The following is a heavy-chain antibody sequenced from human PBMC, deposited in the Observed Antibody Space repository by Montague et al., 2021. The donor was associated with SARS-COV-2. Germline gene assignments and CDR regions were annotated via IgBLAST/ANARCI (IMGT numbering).Heavy chain of an antibody. CDR2: ISYDGSNK. CDR3: VKDIHIVVVTGMDV. J-gene: IGHJ6*02. Sequence: SLRLSCAASGFTFSSYAMHWVRQAPGKGLEWVAVISYDGSNKYYADSVKGRFTISRDNSKSTLFLQMNSLRAEDTAVYYCVKDIHIVVVTGMDVWGQGTTVTVSS. CDR1: GFTFSSYA. D-gene: IGHD2-21*02. V-gene: IGHV3-30*04.